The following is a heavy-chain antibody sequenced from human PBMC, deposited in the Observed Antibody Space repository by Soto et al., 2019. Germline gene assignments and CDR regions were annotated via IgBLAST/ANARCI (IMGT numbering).Heavy chain of an antibody. CDR3: ARGLGAAGNVVVN. J-gene: IGHJ4*02. V-gene: IGHV4-30-2*01. Sequence: SETLSLTCAVSGGSISSGGYSWIWIRQPPGKGLEWIGYIYHSGSTYYNPSLKSRVTISVDRSKNQFSLKLSSVTAADTAVYYCARGLGAAGNVVVNWGQGTLVTVSS. D-gene: IGHD6-13*01. CDR2: IYHSGST. CDR1: GGSISSGGYS.